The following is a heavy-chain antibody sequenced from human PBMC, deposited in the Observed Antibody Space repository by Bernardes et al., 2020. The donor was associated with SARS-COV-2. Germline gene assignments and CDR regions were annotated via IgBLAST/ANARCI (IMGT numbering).Heavy chain of an antibody. CDR1: GFTLSTYW. CDR3: ARGGDYHLVWGQGTLVTVSTASPTSPKVFPLSLDSTPQDAVTMIVVVTTRGDYFDY. J-gene: IGHJ4*02. Sequence: GSLRLSRAASGFTLSTYWMTWVRQAPGKGLEWVANIKHEGNEKYYVDSVKGRFTISRDNAKNSLYLQMNSLRAEDTAVYYCARGGDYHLVWGQGTLVTVSTASPTSPKVFPLSLDSTPQDAVTMIVVVTTRGDYFDYWGQGTLVTVSS. CDR2: IKHEGNEK. V-gene: IGHV3-7*04. D-gene: IGHD3-22*01.